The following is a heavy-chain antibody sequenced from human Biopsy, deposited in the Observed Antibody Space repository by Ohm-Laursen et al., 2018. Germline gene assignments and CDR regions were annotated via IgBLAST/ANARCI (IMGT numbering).Heavy chain of an antibody. V-gene: IGHV3-9*01. CDR2: ISWNSGSI. CDR1: GFTFQDHA. CDR3: ARLGELHGLWYFDF. D-gene: IGHD2-21*01. Sequence: SLRLSCSASGFTFQDHAMHWVRQAPGKGLEWVFGISWNSGSINYAVSVQGRFTISRDNAKNSLYLQMNSLRVEDTALYFCARLGELHGLWYFDFWGQGALVTVSS. J-gene: IGHJ4*02.